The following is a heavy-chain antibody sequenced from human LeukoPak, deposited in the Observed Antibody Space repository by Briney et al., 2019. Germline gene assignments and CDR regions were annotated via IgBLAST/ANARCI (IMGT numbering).Heavy chain of an antibody. Sequence: SETLSLTCTVSGGSISSSSYYWGWIRQPPGKGLEWRGSIYYSGNTYYNPSLKSRVTISVDTSKNQFSLNLSSVSAAERAVYYCARYYCSSSCCYHGYWGQGTIVTVSS. CDR2: IYYSGNT. J-gene: IGHJ4*02. D-gene: IGHD2-2*01. CDR1: GGSISSSSYY. CDR3: ARYYCSSSCCYHGY. V-gene: IGHV4-39*01.